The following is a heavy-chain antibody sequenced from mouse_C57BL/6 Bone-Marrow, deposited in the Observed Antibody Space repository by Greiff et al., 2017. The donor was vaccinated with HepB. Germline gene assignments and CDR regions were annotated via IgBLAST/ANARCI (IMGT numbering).Heavy chain of an antibody. CDR1: GYTFTSYW. J-gene: IGHJ4*01. D-gene: IGHD2-2*01. V-gene: IGHV1-55*01. CDR2: IYPGSGST. Sequence: QVQLQQPGAELVKPGASVKMSCKASGYTFTSYWITWVKQRPGQGLEWIGDIYPGSGSTNYNEKFKSKATLTVDTSSSTAYMQLSRLTSEDSAVYYCAREGEWLRPRRAMDYWGQGTSVTVSS. CDR3: AREGEWLRPRRAMDY.